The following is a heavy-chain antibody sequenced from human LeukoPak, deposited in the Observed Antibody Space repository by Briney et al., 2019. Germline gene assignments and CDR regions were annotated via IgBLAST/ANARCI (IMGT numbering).Heavy chain of an antibody. J-gene: IGHJ4*02. CDR3: ARVKGPRIRGSYCDY. CDR2: ITGTSSTI. Sequence: GGSLRLSCAASGFSLSDYSINWFRQAPGKGLEWVSYITGTSSTIYYADSMKGRFTVSRDNAKNSLFLHMNSLRAEDTAVYYCARVKGPRIRGSYCDYWGQGTLVTVSS. V-gene: IGHV3-48*01. D-gene: IGHD3-16*01. CDR1: GFSLSDYS.